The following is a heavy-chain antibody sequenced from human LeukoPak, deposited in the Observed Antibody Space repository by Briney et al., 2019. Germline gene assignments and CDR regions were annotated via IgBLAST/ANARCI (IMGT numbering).Heavy chain of an antibody. J-gene: IGHJ3*01. CDR1: GFTFSIYS. Sequence: GGSLRLSCAASGFTFSIYSMNWVRQAPGKGLEWVSSISSSSSYIYYADSVKGRFTISRDNAKNSLYLQMNSLRVEDTALYYCAKVPSYYGSGSYRDPAFDVWGQGTMVIVSA. CDR2: ISSSSSYI. CDR3: AKVPSYYGSGSYRDPAFDV. D-gene: IGHD3-10*01. V-gene: IGHV3-21*04.